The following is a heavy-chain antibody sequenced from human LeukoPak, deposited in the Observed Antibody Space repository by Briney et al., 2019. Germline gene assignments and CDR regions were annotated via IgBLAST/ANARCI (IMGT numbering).Heavy chain of an antibody. Sequence: SETLSLTCDVSGVSFSTYYWSWIRQSPEKGLKWLGEVNHSGYTNYNPSLKGRVTISVDTSKNQFSLKLSSVTAADTAVYYCARQLYGSDYWGQGTLVTVSS. CDR2: VNHSGYT. CDR1: GVSFSTYY. D-gene: IGHD4-17*01. CDR3: ARQLYGSDY. V-gene: IGHV4-34*01. J-gene: IGHJ4*02.